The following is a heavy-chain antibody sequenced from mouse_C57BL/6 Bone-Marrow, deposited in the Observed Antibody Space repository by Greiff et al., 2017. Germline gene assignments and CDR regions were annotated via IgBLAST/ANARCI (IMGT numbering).Heavy chain of an antibody. CDR1: GYTFTSYG. V-gene: IGHV1-81*01. J-gene: IGHJ1*03. Sequence: QVQLQQSGAELARPGASVKLSCKASGYTFTSYGISWVKQRTGQGLEWIGEIYPRSGNTYYNEKFKGKATLTADKSSSTAYMELRSLTSEDSAVYFCASGIYYGNSYWYFDVRGTGTTVTVSS. CDR2: IYPRSGNT. D-gene: IGHD2-1*01. CDR3: ASGIYYGNSYWYFDV.